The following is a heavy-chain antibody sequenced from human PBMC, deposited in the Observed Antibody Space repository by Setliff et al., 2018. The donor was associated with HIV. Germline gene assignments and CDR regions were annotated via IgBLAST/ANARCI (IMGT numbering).Heavy chain of an antibody. J-gene: IGHJ5*02. CDR3: AKDMYKYGHNWFDP. Sequence: GGSLRLSCAASGFSVSFSFMSWVRQAPGKGLEWVSIISGSGTSTYYVDSVKGRFTISRDNSKNTLYLQLSSLRAEDTAVYYCAKDMYKYGHNWFDPWGQGTLVTVS. CDR2: ISGSGTST. CDR1: GFSVSFSF. D-gene: IGHD2-8*01. V-gene: IGHV3-23*01.